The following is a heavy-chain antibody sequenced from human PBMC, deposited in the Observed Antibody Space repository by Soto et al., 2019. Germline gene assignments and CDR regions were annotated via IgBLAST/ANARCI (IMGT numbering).Heavy chain of an antibody. Sequence: QVQLVESGGGLVKPGGSLRLSCAASGFTFSDYYMSWIRQAPGKGLEWVSYISSSSRYTNYADSVKGRFTISRDNAKNSVYLQMNSLRAEDASVYYCARYADILTGSDAFDIWGQGTMVTVSS. V-gene: IGHV3-11*05. CDR3: ARYADILTGSDAFDI. CDR2: ISSSSRYT. CDR1: GFTFSDYY. J-gene: IGHJ3*02. D-gene: IGHD3-9*01.